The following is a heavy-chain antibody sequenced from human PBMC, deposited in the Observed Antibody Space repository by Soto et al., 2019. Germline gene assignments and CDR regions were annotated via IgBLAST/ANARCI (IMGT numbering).Heavy chain of an antibody. V-gene: IGHV1-58*01. CDR2: IVVGSGDT. D-gene: IGHD3-9*01. J-gene: IGHJ4*02. CDR1: GLSYTNSS. Sequence: TSVKVSFKAPGLSYTNSSVLWVLQARGQRLEWMGWIVVGSGDTKYAQKFQDRVTITRDTSASAAYMELRTLRSEVMFIYYCARSETDYSRCDFCGPGILVTV. CDR3: ARSETDYSRCDF.